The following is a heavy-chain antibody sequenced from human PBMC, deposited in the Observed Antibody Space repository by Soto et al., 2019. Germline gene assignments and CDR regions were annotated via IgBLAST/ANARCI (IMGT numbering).Heavy chain of an antibody. CDR1: GFTFGNNA. CDR3: ARDGQQLAPYAMDV. D-gene: IGHD6-13*01. CDR2: IWFDGNNK. Sequence: QVQLVESGGNMVQPGRSLRLSCAASGFTFGNNAMHWVRHAAGKGLEWVAQIWFDGNNKYYTDSVKGRFTISRDNLKNTVYLQMDSLRADVTAVYYCARDGQQLAPYAMDVWGQGTTVIVSS. J-gene: IGHJ6*02. V-gene: IGHV3-33*01.